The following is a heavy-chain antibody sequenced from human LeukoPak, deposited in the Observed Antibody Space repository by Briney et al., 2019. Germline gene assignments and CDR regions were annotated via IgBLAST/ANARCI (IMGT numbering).Heavy chain of an antibody. V-gene: IGHV3-21*01. J-gene: IGHJ4*02. CDR2: ISGTSAYI. CDR3: ARDLTRTTDIDY. CDR1: GFTFSSYG. D-gene: IGHD1-7*01. Sequence: GGSLRLSCAASGFTFSSYGMNWVRQAPGKGLEWVSSISGTSAYIYYADSVRGRFTISRDNAKNSLYLQMNSLRDEDTAIYYCARDLTRTTDIDYWGQGTLVTVSS.